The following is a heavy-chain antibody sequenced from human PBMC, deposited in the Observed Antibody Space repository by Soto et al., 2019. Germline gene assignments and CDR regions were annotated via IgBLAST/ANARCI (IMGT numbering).Heavy chain of an antibody. Sequence: PSETLSLTCAVSSVSISSSSWWSWVRQPPGKGLEWIAEIYHSGSTNYNPSLKSRVSISVDTSKKQFSLKLSAVTAADTAVYYCARGGGLDCTNGVCYWSNGAEVDYWGQGTLVTVSS. CDR3: ARGGGLDCTNGVCYWSNGAEVDY. J-gene: IGHJ4*02. D-gene: IGHD2-8*01. CDR2: IYHSGST. CDR1: SVSISSSSW. V-gene: IGHV4-4*02.